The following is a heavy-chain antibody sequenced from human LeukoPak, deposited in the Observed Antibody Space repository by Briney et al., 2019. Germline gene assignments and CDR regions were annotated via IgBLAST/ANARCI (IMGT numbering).Heavy chain of an antibody. V-gene: IGHV3-7*01. CDR3: ARDAMIVDDASDI. CDR2: IKQDGSEK. CDR1: GFTFSSYW. D-gene: IGHD3-22*01. Sequence: GGSLRLSCAASGFTFSSYWMSWVRQAPGKGLEWVANIKQDGSEKYYVDSVKGRFTISRDNAKNSLYLQMNILRAEDTAVHYCARDAMIVDDASDIWGQGTMVTVSS. J-gene: IGHJ3*02.